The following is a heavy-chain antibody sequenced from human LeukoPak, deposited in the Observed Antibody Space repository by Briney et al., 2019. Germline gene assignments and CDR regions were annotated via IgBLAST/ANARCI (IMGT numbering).Heavy chain of an antibody. CDR1: GFXFSSYG. CDR2: IWYDGSKK. D-gene: IGHD6-19*01. V-gene: IGHV3-33*01. Sequence: GGSLRLSCAVSGFXFSSYGIHWVRQSPGKGLEWVAVIWYDGSKKYYADSVKGRFTISRDNSKNTLYVQMNSLRAEDTAVYYCARDRGIAVAGPLDYWGQGTLVTVSS. CDR3: ARDRGIAVAGPLDY. J-gene: IGHJ4*02.